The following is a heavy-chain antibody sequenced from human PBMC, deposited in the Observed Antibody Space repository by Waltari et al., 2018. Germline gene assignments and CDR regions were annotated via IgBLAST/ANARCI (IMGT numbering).Heavy chain of an antibody. D-gene: IGHD4-17*01. Sequence: EVQMVESGGGLVQPGGSLRLSCAASGFTFSSYWMTWVRQAPGKGLEWVANLKQDGSENYYVDSVKGRFTISRDDAKNSLYLQMNSLRNEDTAVYFCARVFVYGANSGKRPMDVWGKGTTVTVSS. V-gene: IGHV3-7*01. CDR2: LKQDGSEN. CDR3: ARVFVYGANSGKRPMDV. J-gene: IGHJ6*03. CDR1: GFTFSSYW.